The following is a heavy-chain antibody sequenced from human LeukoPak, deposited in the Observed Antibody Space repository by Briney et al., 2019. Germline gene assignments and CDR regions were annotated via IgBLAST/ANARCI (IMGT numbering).Heavy chain of an antibody. CDR3: ARDQTGHDYGGNGNWFDP. J-gene: IGHJ5*02. V-gene: IGHV3-48*03. D-gene: IGHD4-23*01. Sequence: GGSLRLSCAASGFTFSSYEMNWVRQAPGKGLEWVSYISSSGSTIYYADSVKGRFTISRDNAKNSLYLQMNSLRAEDTAVYYCARDQTGHDYGGNGNWFDPWGQGTLVTVSS. CDR1: GFTFSSYE. CDR2: ISSSGSTI.